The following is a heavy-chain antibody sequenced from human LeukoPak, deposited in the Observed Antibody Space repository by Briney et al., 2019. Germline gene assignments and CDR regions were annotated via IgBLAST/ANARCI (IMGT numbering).Heavy chain of an antibody. J-gene: IGHJ6*02. CDR3: ARDLASREMTFSSPLYYYYYGMDV. Sequence: ASVKVSCKASGYTFTSYYMHWVRQAPGQGLEWMGIINPSGGSTSYAQKFQGRVTMTRDTSTSTVYMELSSLRSEDTAVYYCARDLASREMTFSSPLYYYYYGMDVWGQGTTVTVSS. V-gene: IGHV1-46*01. CDR1: GYTFTSYY. D-gene: IGHD2-21*02. CDR2: INPSGGST.